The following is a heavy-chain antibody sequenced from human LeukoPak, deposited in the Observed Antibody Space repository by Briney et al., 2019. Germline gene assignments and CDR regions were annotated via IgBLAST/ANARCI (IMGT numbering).Heavy chain of an antibody. CDR3: AREARPNSSGYYRPNFDY. J-gene: IGHJ4*02. Sequence: SETLSLTCAVYGGSFSGYYWSWIRQPPGKGLEWIGEINHSGSTNYNPSLKSRVTISVDTSKNQFSLKLSSVTAADTAVYYCAREARPNSSGYYRPNFDYWGQGTLVTVSS. D-gene: IGHD3-22*01. CDR1: GGSFSGYY. V-gene: IGHV4-34*01. CDR2: INHSGST.